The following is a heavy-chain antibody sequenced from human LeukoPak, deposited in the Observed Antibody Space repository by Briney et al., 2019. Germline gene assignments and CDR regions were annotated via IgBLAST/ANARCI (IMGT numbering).Heavy chain of an antibody. Sequence: SETLSLTCTVSGGSISSGGYYWSWIRQHPGTGLEWIGYIYYSGSTYYNPSLKSRVTISVDTSKNQFSLKLSSVTAADTAVYYCARDSYGSGPLNWLDPWGQGTLVTVSS. CDR1: GGSISSGGYY. CDR2: IYYSGST. CDR3: ARDSYGSGPLNWLDP. V-gene: IGHV4-31*03. J-gene: IGHJ5*02. D-gene: IGHD3-10*01.